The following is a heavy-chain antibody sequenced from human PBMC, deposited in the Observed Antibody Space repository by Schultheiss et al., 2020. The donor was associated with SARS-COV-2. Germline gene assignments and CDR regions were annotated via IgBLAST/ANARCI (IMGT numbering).Heavy chain of an antibody. CDR3: ARIQWLDYSRFDP. J-gene: IGHJ5*02. CDR2: INPKSGGT. Sequence: ASVKVSCKASGGTFSSYAISWVRQAPGQGLEWMGGINPKSGGTNYAQKFQGRVTMTRDTSISTAYMELSRLRSDDTAVYYCARIQWLDYSRFDPWGQGTLVTVSS. CDR1: GGTFSSYA. V-gene: IGHV1-2*02. D-gene: IGHD6-19*01.